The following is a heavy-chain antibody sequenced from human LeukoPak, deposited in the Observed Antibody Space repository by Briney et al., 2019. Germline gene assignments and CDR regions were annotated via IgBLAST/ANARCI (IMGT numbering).Heavy chain of an antibody. D-gene: IGHD3-22*01. CDR1: GFTFSTYP. CDR3: ARVLVVVISVDYGMDV. Sequence: PGGSLRLSCAASGFTFSTYPMNWVRQAPGKGLEWVANIKEDGSEKYYVDSVKGRFTISRDNAKNSLYLQMNSLRAEDTAVYYCARVLVVVISVDYGMDVWGQGTTVTVSS. V-gene: IGHV3-7*01. J-gene: IGHJ6*02. CDR2: IKEDGSEK.